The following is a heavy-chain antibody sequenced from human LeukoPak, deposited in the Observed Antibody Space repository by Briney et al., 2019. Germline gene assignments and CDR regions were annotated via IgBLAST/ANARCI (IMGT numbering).Heavy chain of an antibody. J-gene: IGHJ6*03. CDR1: GGSSSGYY. Sequence: SETLSLTCAVYGGSSSGYYWSWIRQPPGKGLEWIGEINHSGSTNYNPSLKSRVTISVDTSKNQFSLKLSSVTAADTAVYYCARGWCSSTSCPKYYMDVWGKGTTVTISS. V-gene: IGHV4-34*01. D-gene: IGHD2-2*01. CDR3: ARGWCSSTSCPKYYMDV. CDR2: INHSGST.